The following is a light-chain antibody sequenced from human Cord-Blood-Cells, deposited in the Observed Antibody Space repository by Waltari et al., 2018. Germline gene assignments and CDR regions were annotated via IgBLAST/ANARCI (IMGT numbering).Light chain of an antibody. CDR2: GAS. CDR1: QSVSSN. CDR3: QQYNNWPLT. V-gene: IGKV3-15*01. J-gene: IGKJ4*01. Sequence: EIVMTQSPATLSVSQGERATLSCRASQSVSSNLAWYQQKPGQAPRLLMYGASTRATGIPARFSGSGSGTEFTLPISSLQSEDFAVYYCQQYNNWPLTFGGGTKVEIK.